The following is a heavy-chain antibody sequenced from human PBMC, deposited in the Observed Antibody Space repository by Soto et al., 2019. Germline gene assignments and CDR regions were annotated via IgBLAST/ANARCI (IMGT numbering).Heavy chain of an antibody. D-gene: IGHD5-18*01. J-gene: IGHJ6*02. CDR1: GFTFSSYG. V-gene: IGHV3-30*18. CDR2: ISYDGSNK. Sequence: GGSLRLSCAASGFTFSSYGMHWVRQAPGKGLEWVAVISYDGSNKYYADSVKGRFTISRDNSKNTLYLQMNSLRAEDTAVYYCAKESTAMVNCYGMDVWGQGTTVTVSS. CDR3: AKESTAMVNCYGMDV.